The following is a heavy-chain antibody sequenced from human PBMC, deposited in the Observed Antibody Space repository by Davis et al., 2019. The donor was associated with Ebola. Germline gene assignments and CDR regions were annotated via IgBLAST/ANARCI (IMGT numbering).Heavy chain of an antibody. Sequence: PSETLSLTCTVSGGSISSSSYYWGWIRQPPGKGLEWIGSVSSSGSTFYNPSLKSRVTISVDTSKNQFSLKLSSVTAADTAVYYCARPGGIAVADPPRYWGQGTLVTVSS. V-gene: IGHV4-39*01. CDR2: VSSSGST. D-gene: IGHD6-19*01. J-gene: IGHJ4*02. CDR3: ARPGGIAVADPPRY. CDR1: GGSISSSSYY.